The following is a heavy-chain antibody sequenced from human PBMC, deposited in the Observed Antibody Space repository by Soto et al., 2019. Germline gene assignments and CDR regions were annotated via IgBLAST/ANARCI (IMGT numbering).Heavy chain of an antibody. CDR1: GGTFSSYT. V-gene: IGHV1-69*02. J-gene: IGHJ4*02. D-gene: IGHD6-13*01. Sequence: SVKVSCKASGGTFSSYTISWVRQAPGQGLEWMGRIIPILGIANYAQKFQGRVTITADKSTSTAYMELSSLRSEDTAVYYCARPRAGSSWYYFDYWGQGTLVTVSS. CDR3: ARPRAGSSWYYFDY. CDR2: IIPILGIA.